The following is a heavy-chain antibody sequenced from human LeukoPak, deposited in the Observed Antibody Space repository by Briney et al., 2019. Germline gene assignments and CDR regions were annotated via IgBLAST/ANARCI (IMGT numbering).Heavy chain of an antibody. CDR3: AKSGHPSYYSDY. D-gene: IGHD1-26*01. V-gene: IGHV3-7*03. Sequence: GGSLRLSCAASGFTFSTFWMSWVRQAPGKGLEFVASLRQGGSEKYIVDSMKGRFTISRDNAKNTLYLQMNSLRAEDTAVYYCAKSGHPSYYSDYWGQGTLVTVSS. J-gene: IGHJ4*02. CDR2: LRQGGSEK. CDR1: GFTFSTFW.